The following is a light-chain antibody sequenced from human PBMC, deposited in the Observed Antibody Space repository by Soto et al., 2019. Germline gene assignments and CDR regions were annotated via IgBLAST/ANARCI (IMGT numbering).Light chain of an antibody. CDR2: GAS. CDR1: QSVSSVF. CDR3: QHYGSSPPLA. V-gene: IGKV3-20*01. Sequence: EFVLTQSPGTLSLSPGERATLSCRASQSVSSVFLAWYQQKPGQPPRLLIYGASTRGSGIPDRFSGSGSGTDFTLTISRLEPEDFAVYYCQHYGSSPPLAFGGGIKVDIK. J-gene: IGKJ4*01.